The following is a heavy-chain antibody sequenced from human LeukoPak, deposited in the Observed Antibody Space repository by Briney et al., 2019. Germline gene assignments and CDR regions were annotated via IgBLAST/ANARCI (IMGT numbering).Heavy chain of an antibody. Sequence: SETLSLTCTVSGGSISSYYWGWIRQPPGKGLEWIGSIYYSGSTYYNPSLKSRVTISVDTSKNQFSLKLSSVTAADTAVYYCARARGTTAHAFDIWGQGTMVTVSS. CDR3: ARARGTTAHAFDI. CDR2: IYYSGST. V-gene: IGHV4-39*01. J-gene: IGHJ3*02. CDR1: GGSISSYY. D-gene: IGHD4-17*01.